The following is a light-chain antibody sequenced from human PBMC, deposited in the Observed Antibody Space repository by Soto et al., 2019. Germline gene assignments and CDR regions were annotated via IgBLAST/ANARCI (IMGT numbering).Light chain of an antibody. CDR2: GND. Sequence: QSVLTQPPSASGTPGQRVAISCSGSSSNIGSHTVNWYQQLPGTAPKLLIYGNDQRPSGVPDRFSGSKSGTSASLAISGLQSEDEVDYYCAAWDDSLNGPVFGGGNKLTVL. CDR1: SSNIGSHT. V-gene: IGLV1-44*01. CDR3: AAWDDSLNGPV. J-gene: IGLJ3*02.